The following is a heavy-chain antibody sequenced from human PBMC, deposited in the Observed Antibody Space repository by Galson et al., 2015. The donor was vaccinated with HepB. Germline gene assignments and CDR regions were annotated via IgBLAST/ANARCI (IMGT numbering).Heavy chain of an antibody. CDR3: ARVNVDTEGPYFDY. CDR2: IDWDDDK. V-gene: IGHV2-70*11. D-gene: IGHD5-18*01. J-gene: IGHJ4*02. Sequence: PSLVKPTQTLTLTCTFSGFSLSTSGMCVSWIRQPPGKALEWLARIDWDDDKYYSTSLKTRLTISKDTSKNQVVLTMTNMDPVDTATYYCARVNVDTEGPYFDYWGQGTLVTVSS. CDR1: GFSLSTSGMC.